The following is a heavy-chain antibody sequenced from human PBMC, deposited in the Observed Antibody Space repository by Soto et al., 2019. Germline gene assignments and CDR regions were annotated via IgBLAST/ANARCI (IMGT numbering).Heavy chain of an antibody. Sequence: LPETLSLTCTVSGGSISSYYWSWIRQPPGKGLEWIGYIYYSGSTNYNPSLKSRVTISVDTSKNQFSLKLSSVTAADTAVYYCARAGSYGDGMYYSDYWGQGTLVTVSS. J-gene: IGHJ4*02. CDR2: IYYSGST. CDR1: GGSISSYY. CDR3: ARAGSYGDGMYYSDY. D-gene: IGHD4-17*01. V-gene: IGHV4-59*01.